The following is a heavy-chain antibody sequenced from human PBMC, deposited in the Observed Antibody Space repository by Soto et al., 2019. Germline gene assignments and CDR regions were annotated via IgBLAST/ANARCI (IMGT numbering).Heavy chain of an antibody. J-gene: IGHJ5*02. CDR3: ATDRNLVFDP. Sequence: GXSVKVSCKVSGYTLTELSMHLVRQAPGKGLEWMGGFDPEDGETIYAQKFQGRVTMTEDTSTDTAYMELPSLRSEDTAVYYCATDRNLVFDPWGQGTLVTVSS. CDR2: FDPEDGET. CDR1: GYTLTELS. V-gene: IGHV1-24*01. D-gene: IGHD6-13*01.